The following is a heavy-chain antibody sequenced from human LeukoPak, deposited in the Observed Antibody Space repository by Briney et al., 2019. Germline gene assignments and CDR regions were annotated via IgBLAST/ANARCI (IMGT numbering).Heavy chain of an antibody. V-gene: IGHV3-66*01. CDR1: GFTVSSNY. CDR2: IYSGGST. Sequence: GGSLGLSCAASGFTVSSNYLSWVRQAPGKGLEWVSVIYSGGSTYYADSVKGRFTISRDNSKNTLYLQMNSLRAEDTAVYYCARDGWSSGYYFDYWGQGTLVTVSS. D-gene: IGHD6-19*01. CDR3: ARDGWSSGYYFDY. J-gene: IGHJ4*02.